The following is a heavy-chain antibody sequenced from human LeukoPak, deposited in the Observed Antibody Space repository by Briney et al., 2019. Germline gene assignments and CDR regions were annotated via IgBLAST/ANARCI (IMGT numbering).Heavy chain of an antibody. J-gene: IGHJ4*02. CDR1: GFSFSNHA. V-gene: IGHV3-23*01. D-gene: IGHD1-7*01. CDR2: ISENGGST. Sequence: GGSLRLSCAASGFSFSNHAMSWVRQAPGKGLEWVSGISENGGSTPYADSVKGRFIISRDNSKNTLYLQMNSLRAEDTAVYYCAKDGGRGIENYSWGTFDYWGQGTLVTVSS. CDR3: AKDGGRGIENYSWGTFDY.